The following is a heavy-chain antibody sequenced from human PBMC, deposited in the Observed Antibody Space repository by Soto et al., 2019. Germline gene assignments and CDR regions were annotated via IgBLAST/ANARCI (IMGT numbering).Heavy chain of an antibody. CDR3: ARDCEISADSNCWYCGMNV. D-gene: IGHD6-13*01. V-gene: IGHV1-69*13. CDR2: IIPIFGRA. CDR1: GGTFSSYA. Sequence: GDSVSVSCRASGGTFSSYAISWVRQAPGQGRGWMGGIIPIFGRANYAQGFQGRVTITADEHTSTAYMELSSLRSEDTAVYYCARDCEISADSNCWYCGMNVLGQGARVTDSS. J-gene: IGHJ6*02.